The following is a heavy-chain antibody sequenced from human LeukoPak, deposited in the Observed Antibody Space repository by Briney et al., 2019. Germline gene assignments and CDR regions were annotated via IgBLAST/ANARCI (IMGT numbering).Heavy chain of an antibody. J-gene: IGHJ4*02. V-gene: IGHV4-39*01. CDR1: GGSISSSSFH. CDR3: ARGSRELYYFDY. D-gene: IGHD1-7*01. Sequence: SETLSLTCTVSGGSISSSSFHWGWIRQPPGKGLEWIGSIYYSGSTYYNPSLKSGVTISVDTSKNQFSLKLSSVTAADTAVYYCARGSRELYYFDYWGQGTLVTVSS. CDR2: IYYSGST.